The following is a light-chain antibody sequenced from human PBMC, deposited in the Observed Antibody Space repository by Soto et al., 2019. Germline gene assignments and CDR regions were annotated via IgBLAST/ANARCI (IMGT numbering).Light chain of an antibody. CDR3: QQSYNTPWT. CDR2: AAS. CDR1: QSISSY. V-gene: IGKV1-39*01. J-gene: IGKJ1*01. Sequence: DIQMTQSPSSLSASVGDRVTITCRASQSISSYLNWYHQKPGKAPKLLIYAASSLQSGVPSRFSGSGSGTDFTLTISSLQPEDFATYDCQQSYNTPWTFGQATKVEIK.